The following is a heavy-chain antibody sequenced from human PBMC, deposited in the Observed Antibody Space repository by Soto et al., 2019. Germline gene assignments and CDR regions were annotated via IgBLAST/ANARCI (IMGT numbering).Heavy chain of an antibody. V-gene: IGHV4-34*01. Sequence: SETLSLTCAVYGGSFSGYYWSWIRQPPGKGLEWIGEINHSGSTNYNPSLKSRVTISVDTSKNQFSLKLSSVTAADTAVYYCARGFLGYSSPPWGQGTLVTSPQ. D-gene: IGHD6-13*01. J-gene: IGHJ5*02. CDR1: GGSFSGYY. CDR3: ARGFLGYSSPP. CDR2: INHSGST.